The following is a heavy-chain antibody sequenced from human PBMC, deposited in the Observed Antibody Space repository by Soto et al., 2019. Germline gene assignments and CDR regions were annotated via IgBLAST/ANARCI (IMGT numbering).Heavy chain of an antibody. V-gene: IGHV4-30-4*01. J-gene: IGHJ4*02. CDR3: ARGPTSDKVDY. Sequence: PSETLSLTYTVSGGSITNNNYYWSWIRQPPGKGLEWIGHMYNSGTTYSNPSLKGRVTISGDTSKNQFSLNLSSVTAADTAVYYCARGPTSDKVDYWGQGTLVTVSS. CDR1: GGSITNNNYY. CDR2: MYNSGTT.